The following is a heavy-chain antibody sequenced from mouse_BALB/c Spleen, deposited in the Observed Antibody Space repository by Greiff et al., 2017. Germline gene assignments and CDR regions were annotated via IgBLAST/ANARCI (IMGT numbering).Heavy chain of an antibody. Sequence: VQLQQSGAELVRPGTSVKVSCKASGYAFTNYLIEWVKQRPGQGLEWIGVINPGSGGTNYNEKFKGKATLTADKSSSTAYMQLSSLTSDDSAVYFCARSELRLRAYWGQGTLVTVSA. CDR2: INPGSGGT. CDR3: ARSELRLRAY. V-gene: IGHV1-54*01. CDR1: GYAFTNYL. J-gene: IGHJ3*01. D-gene: IGHD1-2*01.